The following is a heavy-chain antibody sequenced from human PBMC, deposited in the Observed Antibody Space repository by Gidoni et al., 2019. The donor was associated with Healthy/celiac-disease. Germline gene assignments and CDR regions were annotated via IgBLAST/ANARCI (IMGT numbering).Heavy chain of an antibody. D-gene: IGHD1-26*01. J-gene: IGHJ4*02. CDR2: ISYDGSNK. CDR3: ARDFAWEDTTTPFDY. V-gene: IGHV3-30-3*01. Sequence: VQLVESGGGVVQPGRSLRLSWPADGFTCSSYAMHGVRQAPGKGLEWVAVISYDGSNKYYADSVKGRFTISRDNSKNTLYLQMNSLRAEDTAVYYCARDFAWEDTTTPFDYWGQGTLVTVSS. CDR1: GFTCSSYA.